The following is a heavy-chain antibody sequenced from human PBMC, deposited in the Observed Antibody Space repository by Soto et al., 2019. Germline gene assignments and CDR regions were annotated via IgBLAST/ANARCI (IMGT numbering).Heavy chain of an antibody. D-gene: IGHD2-2*01. Sequence: QVQLQESGPGLVKPSQTLSLTCTVSGGSISSGGYYWSWIRQHPGKGLEWIGYIYYSGSTYYNPSLKSRVTISVDTYKNQFSLKLSSVTAADTAVYYCASILSGYCSSTSCLYYYGMDVWGQGTTVTVSS. CDR3: ASILSGYCSSTSCLYYYGMDV. V-gene: IGHV4-31*03. CDR2: IYYSGST. J-gene: IGHJ6*02. CDR1: GGSISSGGYY.